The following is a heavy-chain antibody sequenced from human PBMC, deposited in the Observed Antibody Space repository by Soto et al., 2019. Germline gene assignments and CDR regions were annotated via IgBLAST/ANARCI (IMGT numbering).Heavy chain of an antibody. V-gene: IGHV4-61*01. CDR3: ARDVLVPAAMLGYYYYYGMDV. CDR1: GGSVSSGSYY. J-gene: IGHJ6*02. D-gene: IGHD2-2*01. Sequence: QVQLQESGPGLVKPSETLSLTCTVSGGSVSSGSYYWSWIRQPPGKGLEGIGYTYYSGSTNFNPSLKSRVTISVDTSKNQFSLKLSSVTAADTAVYYCARDVLVPAAMLGYYYYYGMDVWGQGTTVTVSS. CDR2: TYYSGST.